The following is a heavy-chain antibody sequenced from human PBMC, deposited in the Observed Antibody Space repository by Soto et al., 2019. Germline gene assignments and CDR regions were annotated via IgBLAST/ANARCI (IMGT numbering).Heavy chain of an antibody. J-gene: IGHJ4*02. CDR2: IKSKTDGGTI. CDR1: GFSFSNAW. V-gene: IGHV3-15*07. D-gene: IGHD2-15*01. Sequence: EVQLVESGGGLVKPGESLRLSCAASGFSFSNAWINWVRQAPGKGLEWVGRIKSKTDGGTIDYAAPVKGRFIIPRDDSSNTLYLQMNSLKTEDTAVYYCTTRGSLGYWGQGTLVTVSS. CDR3: TTRGSLGY.